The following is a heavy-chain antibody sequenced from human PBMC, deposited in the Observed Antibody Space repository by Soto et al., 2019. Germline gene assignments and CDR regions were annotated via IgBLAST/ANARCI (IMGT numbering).Heavy chain of an antibody. J-gene: IGHJ3*02. D-gene: IGHD6-19*01. V-gene: IGHV3-66*01. CDR3: AREEQWLAAFDI. Sequence: GGSLRLSCAASGFTFDDYAMHWVRQAPGKGLEWVSVIYSGGSTYYADSVKGRFTISRDNSKNTLYLQMNSLRAEDTAVYYCAREEQWLAAFDIWGQGTMVTVSS. CDR1: GFTFDDYA. CDR2: IYSGGST.